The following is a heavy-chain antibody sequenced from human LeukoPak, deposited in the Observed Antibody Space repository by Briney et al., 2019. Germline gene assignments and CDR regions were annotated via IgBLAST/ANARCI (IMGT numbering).Heavy chain of an antibody. CDR1: GFTFSSYA. V-gene: IGHV3-30*18. CDR3: AKDPSNSGTYTTFEY. D-gene: IGHD1-26*01. CDR2: ISYDGSNK. Sequence: EAGRSLRLSCAASGFTFSSYAMHWVRQAPGKGLEWVAVISYDGSNKYYADSVKGRFTISRDNSKKTVCLQINSLRPEDTAVHYCAKDPSNSGTYTTFEYWGQGTLVTVSS. J-gene: IGHJ4*02.